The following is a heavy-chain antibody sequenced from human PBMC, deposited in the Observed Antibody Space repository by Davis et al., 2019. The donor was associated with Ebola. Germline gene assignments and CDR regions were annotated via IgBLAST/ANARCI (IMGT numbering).Heavy chain of an antibody. D-gene: IGHD3-22*01. CDR3: ARSVNYYDSSGYYFYYGMDV. Sequence: SGPTLVKPTQTLTLTCTFSGFSLSTSGMCVSWIRQPPGKALEWLARIDWDDDKYYSTSLKTRLTISKDTSKNQVVLTMTNMDPVDTATYYCARSVNYYDSSGYYFYYGMDVWGQGTTVTVSS. J-gene: IGHJ6*02. CDR2: IDWDDDK. V-gene: IGHV2-70*11. CDR1: GFSLSTSGMC.